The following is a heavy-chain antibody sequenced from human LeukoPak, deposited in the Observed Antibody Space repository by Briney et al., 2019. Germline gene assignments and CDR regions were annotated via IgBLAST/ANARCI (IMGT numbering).Heavy chain of an antibody. CDR3: TKDVGNHDTDC. CDR1: GGSISTDNCY. Sequence: SETLSLTCTVSGGSISTDNCYWGWIRQPPGKGLEWIGSIYYNGNTYYNPSLKSRVTISVDTPKNQFSLKVNSVTAADTAVYYCTKDVGNHDTDCWGQGTLVTVSS. V-gene: IGHV4-39*07. CDR2: IYYNGNT. D-gene: IGHD1-14*01. J-gene: IGHJ4*02.